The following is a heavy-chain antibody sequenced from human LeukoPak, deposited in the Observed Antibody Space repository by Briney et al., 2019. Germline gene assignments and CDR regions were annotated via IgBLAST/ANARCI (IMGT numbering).Heavy chain of an antibody. D-gene: IGHD6-19*01. Sequence: SGTLSLTCAVYGGSFSGYYWSWIRQPPGKGLEWIGEINHSGSTNYNPSLKSRVTISVDTSKNQFSLKLSSVTAADTAVYYCARSGVAVAGPAYKYWGQGTLVTVSS. CDR3: ARSGVAVAGPAYKY. J-gene: IGHJ4*02. CDR1: GGSFSGYY. V-gene: IGHV4-34*01. CDR2: INHSGST.